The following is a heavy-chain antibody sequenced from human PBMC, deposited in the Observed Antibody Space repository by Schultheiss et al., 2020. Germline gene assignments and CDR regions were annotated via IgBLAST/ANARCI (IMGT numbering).Heavy chain of an antibody. CDR3: ARGLWLDP. CDR2: IYYSGNT. J-gene: IGHJ5*02. CDR1: GGSISSYY. D-gene: IGHD2-21*01. Sequence: LSLTCTVSGGSISSYYWSWIRQPPGKGLEWIGFIYYSGNTKYNPALKSRVTMTIDTSKRRFSLNLTSVTAADTAVYYCARGLWLDPWGQGNLVTVSS. V-gene: IGHV4-59*01.